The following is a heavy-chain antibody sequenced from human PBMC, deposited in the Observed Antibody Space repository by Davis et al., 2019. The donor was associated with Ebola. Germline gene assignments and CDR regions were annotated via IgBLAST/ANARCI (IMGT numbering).Heavy chain of an antibody. CDR3: AKDLAIYYGRGMDV. CDR1: GFTFSSYW. D-gene: IGHD3-10*01. CDR2: LSSSGSTL. J-gene: IGHJ6*02. V-gene: IGHV3-48*04. Sequence: GGSLRLSCAASGFTFSSYWMSWVRQAPGKGLEWVSYLSSSGSTLYYADSVKGRFTISRDNAKNSLYLQMNSLRAEDTALYYCAKDLAIYYGRGMDVWGQGTTVTVSS.